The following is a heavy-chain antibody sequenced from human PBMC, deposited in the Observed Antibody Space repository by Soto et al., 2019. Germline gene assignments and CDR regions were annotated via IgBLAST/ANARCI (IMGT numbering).Heavy chain of an antibody. V-gene: IGHV4-39*01. CDR1: GGSISSSSYY. CDR2: IYYSGST. J-gene: IGHJ5*02. Sequence: QLQLQESGPGLVKPSETLSLTCTVSGGSISSSSYYWGWIRQPPGKGLEWIGSIYYSGSTYYHPSHLGQLTISVDPSKNQYYLNLGYVSAADTAVYYFARHSHPPPIPMLEGRPKPQWFDPCGQGTLFTVSS. CDR3: ARHSHPPPIPMLEGRPKPQWFDP. D-gene: IGHD1-1*01.